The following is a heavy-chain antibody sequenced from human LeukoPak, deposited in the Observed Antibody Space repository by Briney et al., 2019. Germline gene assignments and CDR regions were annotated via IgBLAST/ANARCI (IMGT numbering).Heavy chain of an antibody. CDR2: IYYSGNT. D-gene: IGHD4-17*01. CDR3: AGADRHDYGEDY. CDR1: GGSISSSSSY. J-gene: IGHJ4*02. Sequence: PSETLSLTCTVSGGSISSSSSYWGWIRQPPGKGLEWIGSIYYSGNTYYNPSLKSRVTISVDTSKNDFSLKLTSVTAADTAFYYCAGADRHDYGEDYWGQGTLVTVSS. V-gene: IGHV4-39*07.